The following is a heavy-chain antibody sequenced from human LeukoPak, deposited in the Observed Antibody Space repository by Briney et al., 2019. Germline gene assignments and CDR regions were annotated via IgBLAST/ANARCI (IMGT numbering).Heavy chain of an antibody. CDR1: GGTFSSYA. J-gene: IGHJ4*02. CDR3: ATTIGARLMYFDY. Sequence: SVKVSCKASGGTFSSYAISWVRQAPGQGLEWMGGIIPIFGTANYAQKFQGRVTITADKSTSTAYMELSSLRSEDTAVYYCATTIGARLMYFDYWGQGTLVTVSS. CDR2: IIPIFGTA. D-gene: IGHD6-6*01. V-gene: IGHV1-69*06.